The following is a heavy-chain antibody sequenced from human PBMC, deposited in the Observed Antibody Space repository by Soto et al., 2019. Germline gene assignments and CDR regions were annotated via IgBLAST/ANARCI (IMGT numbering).Heavy chain of an antibody. V-gene: IGHV4-30-2*01. J-gene: IGHJ4*02. Sequence: PSETMSLTCALSGASMTTGGSSCTWVRQPPGGGLEWIGHAYHRASTQYNPSLKGRVSISVDTSRSLFSLRLSSLTAADTAVYFCTSGSAAPLSLLYFDTWGQGTPVTVSS. CDR1: GASMTTGGSS. CDR2: AYHRAST. D-gene: IGHD2-15*01. CDR3: TSGSAAPLSLLYFDT.